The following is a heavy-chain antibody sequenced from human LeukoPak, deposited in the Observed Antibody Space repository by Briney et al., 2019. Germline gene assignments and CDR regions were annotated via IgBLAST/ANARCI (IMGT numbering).Heavy chain of an antibody. V-gene: IGHV4-34*01. CDR3: ASESVGSSVGQSDY. J-gene: IGHJ4*02. Sequence: SETLSLTCAVYGGSFSGYYWSWIRQPPGKGLEWIGEINHSGSTNYNPSLKSRVTISVDTSKNQFSLKLSSVTAAATAVYYCASESVGSSVGQSDYWGQGTLVTVSS. D-gene: IGHD6-6*01. CDR2: INHSGST. CDR1: GGSFSGYY.